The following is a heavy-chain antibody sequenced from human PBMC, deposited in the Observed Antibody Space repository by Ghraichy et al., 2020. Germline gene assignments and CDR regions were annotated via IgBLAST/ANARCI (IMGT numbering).Heavy chain of an antibody. J-gene: IGHJ6*02. CDR3: SGGLRTERLLFPYYNGLDV. CDR1: GLTFSNYD. V-gene: IGHV3-33*01. Sequence: GGSLRLSCAASGLTFSNYDMHWVRQAPGKGLECVAIIGSDGSKKYYAASVKGRFTISRDNSKNTLFLQMHSLRAEDTALYYCSGGLRTERLLFPYYNGLDVWGQGTTVTVSS. D-gene: IGHD3-3*01. CDR2: IGSDGSKK.